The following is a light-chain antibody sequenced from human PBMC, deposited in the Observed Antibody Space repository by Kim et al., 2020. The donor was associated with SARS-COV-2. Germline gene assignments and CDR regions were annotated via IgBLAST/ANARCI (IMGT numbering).Light chain of an antibody. CDR2: AVS. V-gene: IGLV2-14*03. Sequence: QSITISCTGTSSDVGSYNDVSWYQQHPGTAPKLMIYAVSNRPSGVSNRFSGSKSGNTASLTISGLQAEDEADYYCSSYTRSSTNYVFGTGTKVTVL. CDR1: SSDVGSYND. CDR3: SSYTRSSTNYV. J-gene: IGLJ1*01.